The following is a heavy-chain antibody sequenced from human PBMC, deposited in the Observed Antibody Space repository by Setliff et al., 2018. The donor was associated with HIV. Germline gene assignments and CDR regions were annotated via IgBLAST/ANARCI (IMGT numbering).Heavy chain of an antibody. D-gene: IGHD1-26*01. V-gene: IGHV1-46*01. J-gene: IGHJ4*02. CDR2: INPSGGST. Sequence: GASVKVSCKASGYTFTSYYMHWVRQAPGQGLEWMGIINPSGGSTSYAQKLQGRVTMTRDTSTSTVYMELSSLRSEGTAVYYCARDRSHSSLGATDRPIDYWGQGTLVTVSS. CDR1: GYTFTSYY. CDR3: ARDRSHSSLGATDRPIDY.